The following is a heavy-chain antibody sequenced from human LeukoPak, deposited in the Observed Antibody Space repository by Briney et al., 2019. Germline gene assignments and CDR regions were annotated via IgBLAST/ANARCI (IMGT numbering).Heavy chain of an antibody. CDR1: GGSISSYY. CDR2: IYYSGST. Sequence: SETLSLTCTVSGGSISSYYWSWIRQPPGKGLEWIGYIYYSGSTNYNPSLKSRVTISVDTSKNQFSLKLSSVTAANTAVYYCVRYSSSWYEDWFDPWGQGTLVTVSS. V-gene: IGHV4-59*01. J-gene: IGHJ5*02. D-gene: IGHD6-13*01. CDR3: VRYSSSWYEDWFDP.